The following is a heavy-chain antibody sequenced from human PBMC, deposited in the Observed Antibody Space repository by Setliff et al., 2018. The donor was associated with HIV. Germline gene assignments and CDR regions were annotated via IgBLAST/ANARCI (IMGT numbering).Heavy chain of an antibody. CDR2: IYYSGST. J-gene: IGHJ4*02. D-gene: IGHD3-9*01. CDR1: GDSISSYY. CDR3: ARGNPDYDILTGYWSHYFDY. Sequence: KPSETLSLTCTVSGDSISSYYWTWIRQSPGKGLEWIGNIYYSGSTNFNPSLKGRVTISLDTSKNQFSLKLNSVTAADTAVYYCARGNPDYDILTGYWSHYFDYWGQGTLVTVSS. V-gene: IGHV4-59*01.